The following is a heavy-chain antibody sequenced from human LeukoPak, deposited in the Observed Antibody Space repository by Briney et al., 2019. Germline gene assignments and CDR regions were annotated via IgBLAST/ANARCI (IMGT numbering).Heavy chain of an antibody. CDR3: ARGALKRYSSSWNFDY. V-gene: IGHV4-34*01. CDR2: INHSGST. CDR1: GGSFSGYY. D-gene: IGHD6-13*01. J-gene: IGHJ4*02. Sequence: PSETLSLTCAVYGGSFSGYYWSWIRQPPGKGLEWIGEINHSGSTNYNPSLKSRVTISVDTSKNQFSLKLSSVTAADTAVYCCARGALKRYSSSWNFDYWGQGTLVTVSS.